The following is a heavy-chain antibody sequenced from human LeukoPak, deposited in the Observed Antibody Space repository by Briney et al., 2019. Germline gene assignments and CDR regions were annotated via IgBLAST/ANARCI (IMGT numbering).Heavy chain of an antibody. CDR3: ARGSAFDY. CDR1: GGSFSGYY. Sequence: SETLSLTCAVYGGSFSGYYWSWIRQPRGKWLEWIGEINHSGSTNYNPSLKSRVTISVDTSKNQFSLKLSSVTAADTAVYYCARGSAFDYWGQGTLVTVSS. CDR2: INHSGST. J-gene: IGHJ4*02. V-gene: IGHV4-34*01.